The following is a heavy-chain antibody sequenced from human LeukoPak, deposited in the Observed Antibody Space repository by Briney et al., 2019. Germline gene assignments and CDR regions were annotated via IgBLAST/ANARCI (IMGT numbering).Heavy chain of an antibody. CDR1: GFTFSNYA. J-gene: IGHJ4*02. CDR2: VSGSGATT. V-gene: IGHV3-23*01. CDR3: ARDAGRFPTCPTDS. D-gene: IGHD2-21*01. Sequence: GGSLRLSCAASGFTFSNYAMRWVRQGPGKGLAWVSTVSGSGATTYYADSVKGRFTISRDNSKNTLYLQMSSLRVDDTAVYYCARDAGRFPTCPTDSWGQGSLVTVSS.